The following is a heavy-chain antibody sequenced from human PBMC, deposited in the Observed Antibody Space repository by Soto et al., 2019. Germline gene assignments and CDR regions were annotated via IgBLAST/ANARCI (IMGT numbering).Heavy chain of an antibody. CDR1: GGSISSGGYY. Sequence: QVQLQESGPGLVKPSQTLSLTCTVSGGSISSGGYYWSWIRQHPGKGLEWIGYIYYSGSTYYNPSLKSRVTISVDTSKNQFSLKLSSVTAADTAVYYCARDRRGAAAGINWFDPWGQGPLVTVSS. V-gene: IGHV4-31*03. CDR3: ARDRRGAAAGINWFDP. D-gene: IGHD6-13*01. CDR2: IYYSGST. J-gene: IGHJ5*02.